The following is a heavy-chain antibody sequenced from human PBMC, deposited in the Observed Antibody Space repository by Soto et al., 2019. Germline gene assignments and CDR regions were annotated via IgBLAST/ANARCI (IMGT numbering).Heavy chain of an antibody. D-gene: IGHD2-15*01. CDR2: IIPILGIA. V-gene: IGHV1-69*02. CDR1: GVTFSSYT. J-gene: IGHJ5*02. CDR3: ARGSVGFDP. Sequence: QVQLVQSGAEVKKPGSSVKVSCTASGVTFSSYTISWVRQAPGQGLEWMGRIIPILGIANYAQKFQGRVTITADKSTSTAYMELSSLRSEDTGVYYCARGSVGFDPWGQGTLVTVSS.